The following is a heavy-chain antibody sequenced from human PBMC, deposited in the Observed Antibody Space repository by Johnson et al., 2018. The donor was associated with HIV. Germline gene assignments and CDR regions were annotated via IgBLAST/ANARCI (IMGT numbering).Heavy chain of an antibody. CDR2: ISYDGSNK. J-gene: IGHJ3*02. CDR3: AKARGGYCSSTSCFAFDI. CDR1: GFTFSSYG. V-gene: IGHV3-30*18. Sequence: QVQLVESGGGVVQPGRSLRLSCAASGFTFSSYGMHWVRQAPGKGLEWVAVISYDGSNKYYADSVKCRFTISRDNSKNTLYLQMNSLRAEDTAVYYCAKARGGYCSSTSCFAFDIWGQGTMVTVSS. D-gene: IGHD2-2*01.